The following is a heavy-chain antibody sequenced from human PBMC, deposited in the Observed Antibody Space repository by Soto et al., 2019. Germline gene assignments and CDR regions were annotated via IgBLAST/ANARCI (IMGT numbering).Heavy chain of an antibody. CDR1: GFSVSTKY. CDR2: IPSGGST. CDR3: TRDDVECSGVSSYGVPIDV. D-gene: IGHD2-15*01. J-gene: IGHJ6*03. V-gene: IGHV3-66*01. Sequence: EVQLVESGGGLVQPGGSLRLSCAASGFSVSTKYMSWVRQAPGKGLEWLSLIPSGGSTYYAGSVKGRFIISRDNSENTLFLQMNSLRVEDTAVYYWTRDDVECSGVSSYGVPIDVWGKGTTVTVS.